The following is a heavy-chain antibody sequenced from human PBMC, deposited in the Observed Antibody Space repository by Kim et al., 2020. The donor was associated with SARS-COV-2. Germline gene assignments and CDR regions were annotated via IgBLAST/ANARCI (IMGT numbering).Heavy chain of an antibody. J-gene: IGHJ4*02. D-gene: IGHD3-22*01. Sequence: RTKSAESVKGRLNISRDDSKNALYRQMNSMWAEDTAVYYCARVTYDSRPDDWGQGTLVTVSS. CDR2: RT. CDR3: ARVTYDSRPDD. V-gene: IGHV3-66*01.